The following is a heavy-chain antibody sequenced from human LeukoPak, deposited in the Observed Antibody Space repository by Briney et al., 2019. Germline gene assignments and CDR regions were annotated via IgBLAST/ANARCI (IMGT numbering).Heavy chain of an antibody. CDR3: AREHKSYGDYPYYFDS. CDR1: SDSISSGDYY. J-gene: IGHJ4*02. Sequence: SQTLSLTCTVSSDSISSGDYYWSWIRQPAGKGLEFIGYINKKGSTFYNPPLKSRVSISIDASKNQFSLKLTSVTAADTAVYFCAREHKSYGDYPYYFDSWGQGTLVTVSS. V-gene: IGHV4-30-4*01. CDR2: INKKGST. D-gene: IGHD4-17*01.